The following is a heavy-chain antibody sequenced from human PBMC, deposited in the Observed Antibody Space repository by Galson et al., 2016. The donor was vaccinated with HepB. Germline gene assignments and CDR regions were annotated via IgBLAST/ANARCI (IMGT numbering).Heavy chain of an antibody. CDR3: ARDSGRREDV. Sequence: SLRLSCAASGFTISSHWMTWVRQAPGKGLEWVAYIKDDGGQKYYVDSVKGRFTISRDNAKNSLYLQMNTLRAEDTALYYCARDSGRREDVWGQGTTVTVSS. CDR1: GFTISSHW. J-gene: IGHJ6*02. V-gene: IGHV3-7*04. CDR2: IKDDGGQK.